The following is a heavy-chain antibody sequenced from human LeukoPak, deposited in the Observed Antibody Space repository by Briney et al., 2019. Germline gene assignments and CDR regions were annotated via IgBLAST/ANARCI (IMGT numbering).Heavy chain of an antibody. Sequence: GGSLRLSCATSEFTFSSYAMNWVRQAPGKGLEWVSSITDTGGTYYADSVKGRFTISRDNSKNTLYLQMNSLRAEDTAVYYCAKTLFGFSYGKIDYWGQGTLVTVSS. CDR1: EFTFSSYA. CDR2: ITDTGGT. CDR3: AKTLFGFSYGKIDY. D-gene: IGHD5-18*01. V-gene: IGHV3-23*01. J-gene: IGHJ4*02.